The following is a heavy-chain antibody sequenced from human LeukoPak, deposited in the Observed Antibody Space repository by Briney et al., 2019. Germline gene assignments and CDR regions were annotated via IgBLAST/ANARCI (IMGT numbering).Heavy chain of an antibody. CDR2: ISDSGGST. J-gene: IGHJ6*02. D-gene: IGHD2-15*01. V-gene: IGHV3-64D*09. CDR1: GFPFSSYA. Sequence: GGSLRLSCSASGFPFSSYAMHWVRHAPGKGLELVSAISDSGGSTYYADSVKGRFTISRDNSKNTLYLQMSSLRAEDTAVYFCVRGYSFGPYGMDVWGQGTTVTVSS. CDR3: VRGYSFGPYGMDV.